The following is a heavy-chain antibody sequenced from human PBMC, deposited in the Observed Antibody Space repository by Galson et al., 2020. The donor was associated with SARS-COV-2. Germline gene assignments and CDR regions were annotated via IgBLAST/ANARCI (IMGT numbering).Heavy chain of an antibody. J-gene: IGHJ6*03. CDR1: GGSISSYY. CDR3: ARGDVGYCSSTSCAAPDYYDYDMDV. V-gene: IGHV4-59*01. D-gene: IGHD2-2*01. CDR2: IYYSGST. Sequence: SETLSLTCTVSGGSISSYYWSWIRQPPGKGLEWIGYIYYSGSTNYNPSLKSRVTISVETTKNQFSLKLSSVTAADTAGYYCARGDVGYCSSTSCAAPDYYDYDMDVGVKGTTVTVS.